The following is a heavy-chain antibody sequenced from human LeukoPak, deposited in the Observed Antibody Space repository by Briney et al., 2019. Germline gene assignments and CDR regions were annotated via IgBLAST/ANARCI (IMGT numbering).Heavy chain of an antibody. CDR2: ISGSGGST. CDR3: ARVDTAMGSSWYGMDV. J-gene: IGHJ6*02. Sequence: GGSLRLSCAASGFTFSSYAMSWVRQAPGKGLEWVSAISGSGGSTYYADSVKGRFTISRDNSKNTLYLQMNSLRAEDTAVYYCARVDTAMGSSWYGMDVWGQGTTVTVSS. CDR1: GFTFSSYA. D-gene: IGHD5-18*01. V-gene: IGHV3-23*01.